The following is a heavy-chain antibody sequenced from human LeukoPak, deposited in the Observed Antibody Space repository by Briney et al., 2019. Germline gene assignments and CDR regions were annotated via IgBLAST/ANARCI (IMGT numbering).Heavy chain of an antibody. D-gene: IGHD2-2*01. CDR3: ARDSSTSHSYNWFDP. V-gene: IGHV4-59*01. J-gene: IGHJ5*02. CDR2: AYSSGHT. Sequence: SETLSLTCTVSGGSISGNYWSWIRQPPGKGLEWIGYAYSSGHTNYNSSLKSRVTISVDTSKNQFSLKLSSVTAADTAVYYCARDSSTSHSYNWFDPWGQGTLVTVSS. CDR1: GGSISGNY.